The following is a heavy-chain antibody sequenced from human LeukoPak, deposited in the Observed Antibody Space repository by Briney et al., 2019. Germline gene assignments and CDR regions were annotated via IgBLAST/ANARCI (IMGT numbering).Heavy chain of an antibody. D-gene: IGHD1-1*01. CDR2: IIPIFGTA. J-gene: IGHJ3*02. V-gene: IGHV1-69*13. CDR1: GYTFTSYG. Sequence: ASVKVSCKASGYTFTSYGISWVRQAPGQGLEWMGGIIPIFGTANYAQKFQGRVTITADESTSTAYMELSSLRSEDTAVYYCARGANWNDGVGAFDIWGQGTMVTVSS. CDR3: ARGANWNDGVGAFDI.